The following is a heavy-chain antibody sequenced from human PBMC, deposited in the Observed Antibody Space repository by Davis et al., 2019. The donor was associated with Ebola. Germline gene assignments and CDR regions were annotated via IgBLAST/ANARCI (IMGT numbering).Heavy chain of an antibody. V-gene: IGHV4-30-4*08. CDR3: AREGLRGTLDY. D-gene: IGHD3-16*01. Sequence: LRLSCTVSGGSISSGDYYWSWIRQPPGKGLEWIGYIYYSGSTYYNPSLKSRVTISVDTSKNQFSLKLSSVTAADTAVYYCAREGLRGTLDYWGQGTLVTVSS. J-gene: IGHJ4*02. CDR2: IYYSGST. CDR1: GGSISSGDYY.